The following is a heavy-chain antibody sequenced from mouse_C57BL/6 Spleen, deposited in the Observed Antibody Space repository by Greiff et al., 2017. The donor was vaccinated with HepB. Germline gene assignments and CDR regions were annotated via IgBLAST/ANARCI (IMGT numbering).Heavy chain of an antibody. V-gene: IGHV1-81*01. D-gene: IGHD3-2*02. CDR1: GYTFTSYG. Sequence: QVHVKQSGAELARPGASVKLSCKASGYTFTSYGISWVKQRTGQGLEWIGEIYPRSGNTYYNEKFKGKATLTADKSSSTAYMELRSLTSEDSAVYFCARGGSSGYDAMDYWGQGTSVTVSS. CDR3: ARGGSSGYDAMDY. J-gene: IGHJ4*01. CDR2: IYPRSGNT.